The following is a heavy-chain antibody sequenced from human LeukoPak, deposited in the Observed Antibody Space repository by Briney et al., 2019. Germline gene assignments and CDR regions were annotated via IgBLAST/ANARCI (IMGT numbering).Heavy chain of an antibody. D-gene: IGHD6-13*01. CDR1: GGSLSGSLSSYY. CDR2: IYYSGST. V-gene: IGHV4-59*08. J-gene: IGHJ4*02. CDR3: ARQYSSSFSLDY. Sequence: SETLSLTCTVSGGSLSGSLSSYYWSWIRQPPGKGLEWIGYIYYSGSTNYNPSLKSRVTISVDTSNNQFSLKLSSVTAADTAVYYCARQYSSSFSLDYWGQGTLVTVSS.